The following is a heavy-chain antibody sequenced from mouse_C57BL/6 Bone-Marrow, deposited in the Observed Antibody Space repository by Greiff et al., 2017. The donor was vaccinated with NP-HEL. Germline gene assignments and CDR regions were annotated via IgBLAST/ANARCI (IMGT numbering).Heavy chain of an antibody. Sequence: VQLQQSGAELARPGTSVKLSCKASGYTFTSYWMHWVKQRPGQGLEWIGVIDPSDSYTNYNQKFKGKATLTVDTSSSTAYMQLSSLTSEDSAVYYCARWRFITTVVWYFDVWGTGTTVTVSS. J-gene: IGHJ1*03. CDR1: GYTFTSYW. CDR3: ARWRFITTVVWYFDV. CDR2: IDPSDSYT. D-gene: IGHD1-1*01. V-gene: IGHV1-59*01.